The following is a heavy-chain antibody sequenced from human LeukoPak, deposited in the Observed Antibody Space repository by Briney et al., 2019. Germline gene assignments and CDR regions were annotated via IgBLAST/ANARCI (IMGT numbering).Heavy chain of an antibody. Sequence: ASVWGSCKASGYTLTDYHIHWVRQAPGQGLEWMGWVNSDSGGTNYAQKFQGRVTMTRDTSITIAYMELSSLRSDDAAIYYCARDSTAMTGLNMDVWEQRSTVSVSS. D-gene: IGHD5-18*01. J-gene: IGHJ6*01. CDR3: ARDSTAMTGLNMDV. V-gene: IGHV1-2*02. CDR2: VNSDSGGT. CDR1: GYTLTDYH.